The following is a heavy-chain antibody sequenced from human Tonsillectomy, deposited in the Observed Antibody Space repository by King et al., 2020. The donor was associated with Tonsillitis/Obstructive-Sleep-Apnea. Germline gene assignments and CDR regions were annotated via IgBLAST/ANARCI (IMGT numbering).Heavy chain of an antibody. CDR3: AKDLIIATAGTPGDAFDI. V-gene: IGHV3-9*01. CDR1: GFTFDDYA. Sequence: DVQLVESGGGLVQPGRSLRLSCAASGFTFDDYAMYWVRQAPGKGLEWVSGISWNSGTINYADSVKGRFTISRDNAKKSLYLQMNSLRAEDTALYYCAKDLIIATAGTPGDAFDIWGQGTMVTVSS. CDR2: ISWNSGTI. D-gene: IGHD6-13*01. J-gene: IGHJ3*02.